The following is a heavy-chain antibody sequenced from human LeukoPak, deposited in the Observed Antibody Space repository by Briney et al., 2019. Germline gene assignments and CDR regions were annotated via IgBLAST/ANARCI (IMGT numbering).Heavy chain of an antibody. Sequence: GGSLRLSCAASGFTFNNYAMSWVRQAPGKGLEWVAFMRNDGNNKYYAHSVKGRFTISRDNSKNTLFLQMNSLRPEDTAVYYCAKDSLGTRTVTLDYWGQGTLVTVSS. CDR1: GFTFNNYA. CDR3: AKDSLGTRTVTLDY. CDR2: MRNDGNNK. V-gene: IGHV3-30*02. J-gene: IGHJ4*02. D-gene: IGHD4-17*01.